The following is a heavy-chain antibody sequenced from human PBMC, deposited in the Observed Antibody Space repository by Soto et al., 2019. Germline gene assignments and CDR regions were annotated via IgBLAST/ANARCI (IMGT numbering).Heavy chain of an antibody. Sequence: EVQLLESGGGLVQPGGSLRLSCAASGFTFSSYAMSWVRQAPGKGLEWVSVISGSGGSTYYADSVKGRFTISRDNSKNTLYLQMNSLRAEDTAVYYCAKGGSSWYLESHFDSWGQGTLVTVSS. D-gene: IGHD6-13*01. V-gene: IGHV3-23*01. J-gene: IGHJ4*02. CDR3: AKGGSSWYLESHFDS. CDR1: GFTFSSYA. CDR2: ISGSGGST.